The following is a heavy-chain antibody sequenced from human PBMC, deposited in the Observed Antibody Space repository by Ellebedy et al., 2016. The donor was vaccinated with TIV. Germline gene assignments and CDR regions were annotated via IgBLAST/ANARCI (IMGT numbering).Heavy chain of an antibody. J-gene: IGHJ4*02. CDR3: AKDLGGYYDPIDS. D-gene: IGHD3-3*01. CDR1: GFTFSKYA. V-gene: IGHV3-23*01. Sequence: GGSLRLXXAASGFTFSKYAMNWVRQAPGKGLEWVSAISGNGVDTYYTDSVKGRFTISKDKSKNTVYLQMDSLRAEDTAVYYCAKDLGGYYDPIDSWGQGTLVTVSS. CDR2: ISGNGVDT.